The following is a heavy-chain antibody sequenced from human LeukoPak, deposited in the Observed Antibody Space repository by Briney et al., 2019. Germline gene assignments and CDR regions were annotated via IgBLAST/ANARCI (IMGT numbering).Heavy chain of an antibody. Sequence: GGSLRLSCAASGFTLSNYWMNWVRQAPGKGLQWVAYIEQDGSQRSYVDSVNGRFTISRDSAKNSLFLQMNSLRVEDTAVYYCARDFYGSGSLSAFDIWGQGTMVTVSS. D-gene: IGHD3-10*01. V-gene: IGHV3-7*01. CDR3: ARDFYGSGSLSAFDI. CDR2: IEQDGSQR. CDR1: GFTLSNYW. J-gene: IGHJ3*02.